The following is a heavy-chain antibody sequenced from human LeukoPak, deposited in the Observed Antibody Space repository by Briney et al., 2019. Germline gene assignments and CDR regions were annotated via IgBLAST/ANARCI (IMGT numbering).Heavy chain of an antibody. J-gene: IGHJ4*02. CDR2: IKQDGSEK. V-gene: IGHV3-7*01. CDR3: ARVSSLIAVAGTFDY. CDR1: GFTFSSYW. Sequence: GGSLRLSCAASGFTFSSYWMSWVRQAPGKGLEGVANIKQDGSEKYYVDSVKGRFTISRDNAKNSLYLQMNSLRAEDTAVYYCARVSSLIAVAGTFDYWGQGTLVTVSS. D-gene: IGHD6-19*01.